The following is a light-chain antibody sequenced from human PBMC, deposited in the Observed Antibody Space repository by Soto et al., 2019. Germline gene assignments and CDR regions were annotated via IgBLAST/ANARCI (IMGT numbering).Light chain of an antibody. CDR1: QSVSSSH. J-gene: IGKJ3*01. CDR2: GTS. Sequence: EILLTQSPGTLSLSPGERATLACRASQSVSSSHLAWYQQKPGQAPRVLIYGTSTRATGNPDRFSGSGSGTDFTLTISRLEPEDFAVYYCQQYGSSPRFTFGPGTKVDMK. V-gene: IGKV3-20*01. CDR3: QQYGSSPRFT.